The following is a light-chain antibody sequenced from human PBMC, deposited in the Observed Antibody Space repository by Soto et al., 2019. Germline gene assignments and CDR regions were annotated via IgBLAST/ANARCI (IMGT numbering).Light chain of an antibody. V-gene: IGKV3-15*01. CDR2: DAS. J-gene: IGKJ1*01. CDR3: QHYDYWST. Sequence: EIVMTQSPGALSVSPGERATLSCRASQSVTTSLAWYQQKPGQAPRLLIYDASTRATGIPGRFGGSGSGTEFTLISSSVQSEDFGVYYCQHYDYWSTVGQGTKVEIK. CDR1: QSVTTS.